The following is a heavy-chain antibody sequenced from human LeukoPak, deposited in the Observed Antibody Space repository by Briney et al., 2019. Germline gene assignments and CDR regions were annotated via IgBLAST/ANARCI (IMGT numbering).Heavy chain of an antibody. CDR3: AGRPTGYSSGYIH. Sequence: GGSLRLSCVASGITFSNYAVSWVRQAPEKGLDWVSVISGSAHKIRYADSVKGRFTISRDNSKNIVYLQMNNLRVEDTAVYYCAGRPTGYSSGYIHWGQGALVTVSS. D-gene: IGHD5-18*01. CDR1: GITFSNYA. J-gene: IGHJ4*02. V-gene: IGHV3-23*01. CDR2: ISGSAHKI.